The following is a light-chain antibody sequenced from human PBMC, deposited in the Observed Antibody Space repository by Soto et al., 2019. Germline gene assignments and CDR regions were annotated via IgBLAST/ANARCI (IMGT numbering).Light chain of an antibody. V-gene: IGKV3-15*01. J-gene: IGKJ2*01. CDR1: QTVSTN. CDR2: GAS. CDR3: QQYNNWPPRQT. Sequence: EIVMTQSPVTLSVSPGERAALSCRASQTVSTNLAWYQQKPGQAPRLIIYGASTRATGIPDRFSGSGSGTEFTLTISSLQSEDFAVYYCQQYNNWPPRQTFGQGTKLESK.